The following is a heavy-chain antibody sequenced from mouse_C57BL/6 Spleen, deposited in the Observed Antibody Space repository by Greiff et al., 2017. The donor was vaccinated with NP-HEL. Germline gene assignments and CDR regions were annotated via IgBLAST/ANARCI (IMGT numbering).Heavy chain of an antibody. J-gene: IGHJ3*01. CDR1: GYTFTSYW. CDR2: IYPGSGST. Sequence: VQLQQSGAELVKPGASVKMSCKASGYTFTSYWITWVKQRPGQGLEWIGDIYPGSGSTNYNEKFKSKATLTVDTSSSTAYMQLSSLTSDDSAVYYCARHGYYPWFAYWGQGTLVTVSA. CDR3: ARHGYYPWFAY. V-gene: IGHV1-55*01. D-gene: IGHD2-3*01.